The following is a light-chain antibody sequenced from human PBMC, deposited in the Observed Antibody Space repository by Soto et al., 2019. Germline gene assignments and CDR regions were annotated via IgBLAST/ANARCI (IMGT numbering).Light chain of an antibody. CDR3: QSYDSSLSAWV. CDR2: GND. J-gene: IGLJ3*02. CDR1: SSNIGAPYD. V-gene: IGLV1-40*01. Sequence: QSVLTQPPSVSGDPGQRVTISCSGSSSNIGAPYDVHWYQHLPGTAPKLLLSGNDNRPSGVPDRFSGSRSGTSASLAITGLQAEDEADYYCQSYDSSLSAWVFGGGTKLTVL.